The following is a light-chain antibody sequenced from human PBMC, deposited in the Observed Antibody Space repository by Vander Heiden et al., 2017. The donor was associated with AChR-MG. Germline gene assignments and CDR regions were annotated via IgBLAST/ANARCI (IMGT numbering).Light chain of an antibody. Sequence: SSELTQDPAVSVALGQTVRITCQGDSLRSYYASWYQQKPGQAPVLVIYGKNNRPSGIPDRFSGSSSGNTASLTITGAQAEDEADYYCNSRDSSGNHLRFGGGTKLTVI. J-gene: IGLJ2*01. V-gene: IGLV3-19*01. CDR2: GKN. CDR1: SLRSYY. CDR3: NSRDSSGNHLR.